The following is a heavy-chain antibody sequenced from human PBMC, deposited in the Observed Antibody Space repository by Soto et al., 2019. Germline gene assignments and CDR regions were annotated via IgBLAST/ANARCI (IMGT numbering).Heavy chain of an antibody. CDR2: IYWNDDK. J-gene: IGHJ4*02. CDR1: GFSLGTSGVG. V-gene: IGHV2-5*01. CDR3: AHFGSSWAFDD. Sequence: SGPTLVNPTQTLTLTCTFSGFSLGTSGVGVGWTRQPPGKALEWLALIYWNDDKRYSPSLKSRLTITKDTSKNQVVLTMTNMDPVDTATYYCAHFGSSWAFDDWGQGTLVTVSS. D-gene: IGHD6-13*01.